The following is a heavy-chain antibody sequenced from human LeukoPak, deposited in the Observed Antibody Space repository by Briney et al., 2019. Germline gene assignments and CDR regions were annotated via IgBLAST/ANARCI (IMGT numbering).Heavy chain of an antibody. J-gene: IGHJ4*02. D-gene: IGHD3-22*01. CDR3: ARGPDYYDSSGYSH. CDR2: ISSSSSTI. CDR1: GFPFSSYN. V-gene: IGHV3-48*04. Sequence: GGSLRLSCEASGFPFSSYNMNWVRQAPGKGLEWVSYISSSSSTIYYADSVKGRFTISRDNAKNSLYLQMNSLRAEDTAVYYCARGPDYYDSSGYSHWGQGTLVTVSS.